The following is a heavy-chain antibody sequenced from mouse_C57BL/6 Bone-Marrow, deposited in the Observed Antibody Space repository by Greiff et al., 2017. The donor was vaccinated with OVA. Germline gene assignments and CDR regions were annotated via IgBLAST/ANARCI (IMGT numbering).Heavy chain of an antibody. CDR1: GFTFSDFY. V-gene: IGHV7-1*01. J-gene: IGHJ4*01. CDR3: ARDRGDY. CDR2: SRNKANDYTT. Sequence: EVMLVESGGGLVQSGRSLRLSCATSGFTFSDFYMEWVRQAPGKGLEWIAASRNKANDYTTEYSASVKGRFIVSRDTSQSILYLQMNALRAEDTAIYYCARDRGDYWGQGTSVTVSS.